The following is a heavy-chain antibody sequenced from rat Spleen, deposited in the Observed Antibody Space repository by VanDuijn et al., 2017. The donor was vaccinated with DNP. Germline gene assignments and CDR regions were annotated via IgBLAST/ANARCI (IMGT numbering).Heavy chain of an antibody. Sequence: EVQLVETGGGLVQPGRSLKLSCVASGFTFSSYWMYWIRQAPGKGLEWVASITSDGGSTYYPDSVKGRFTISRDNAENTVYLQMDSLRSEDTATYYCATLGYYSAQGGQGVMVTVSS. CDR1: GFTFSSYW. V-gene: IGHV5-58*01. J-gene: IGHJ2*01. CDR3: ATLGYYSAQ. D-gene: IGHD1-1*01. CDR2: ITSDGGST.